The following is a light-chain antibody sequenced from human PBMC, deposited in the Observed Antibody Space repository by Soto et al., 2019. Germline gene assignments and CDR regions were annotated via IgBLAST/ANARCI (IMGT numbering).Light chain of an antibody. CDR1: QSVSSSY. CDR2: GAS. CDR3: QQFGSSPLFT. Sequence: EIVLTQSPGTLSLSPGERAILSCRASQSVSSSYLAWYQQKPGQAPGLLIYGASSRATGIPDRFSGSGSGTDFTLTSSRLEPEDFAVYYCQQFGSSPLFTFGPGTKVDVK. V-gene: IGKV3-20*01. J-gene: IGKJ3*01.